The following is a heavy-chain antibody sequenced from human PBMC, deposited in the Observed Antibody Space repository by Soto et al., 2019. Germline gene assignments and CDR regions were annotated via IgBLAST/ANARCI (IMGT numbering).Heavy chain of an antibody. CDR1: GGSFSGYY. V-gene: IGHV4-34*01. D-gene: IGHD6-13*01. CDR2: INHSGST. CDR3: ARLVSYNYYGMDV. Sequence: SETLSLTCAVYGGSFSGYYWSWIRQPPGKGLEWIGEINHSGSTNYNPSPKSRVTISVDTSKNQFSLKLSSVTAADTAVYYCARLVSYNYYGMDVWGQGTTVTVSS. J-gene: IGHJ6*02.